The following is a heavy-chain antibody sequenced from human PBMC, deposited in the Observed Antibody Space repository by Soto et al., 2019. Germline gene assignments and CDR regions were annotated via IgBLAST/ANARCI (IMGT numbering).Heavy chain of an antibody. J-gene: IGHJ3*02. D-gene: IGHD6-19*01. CDR1: GFTFSSYW. CDR3: ASYSSGWYSGAFDI. CDR2: IKQDGSEK. V-gene: IGHV3-7*01. Sequence: TGGPLRLSCAASGFTFSSYWMSWVRQAPGKGLEWVANIKQDGSEKYYVDSVKGRFTISRDNAKNSLYLQMNSLRAEDTAVYYCASYSSGWYSGAFDIWGQGTMVTVSS.